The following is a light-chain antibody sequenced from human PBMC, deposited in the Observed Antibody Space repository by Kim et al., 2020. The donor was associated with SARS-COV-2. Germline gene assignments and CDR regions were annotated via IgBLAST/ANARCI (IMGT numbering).Light chain of an antibody. V-gene: IGKV1-5*01. Sequence: SASVGDRVTITCRASQSISSWFAWYQQKPGKAPNLLIYDASTLQRGVPSRFSGSGSGTEFTLTISSLQPDDFATYYCQQFKSYPHTFAQGTKLEI. CDR2: DAS. CDR1: QSISSW. CDR3: QQFKSYPHT. J-gene: IGKJ2*01.